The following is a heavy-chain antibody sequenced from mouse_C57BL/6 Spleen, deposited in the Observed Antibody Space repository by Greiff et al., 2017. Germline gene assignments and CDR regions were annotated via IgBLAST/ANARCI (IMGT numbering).Heavy chain of an antibody. Sequence: QVQLQQSGPGLVAPSQRLSITCTVSGFSLTSYGVHWVRLPPGKGLEWLVVIWSDGSTTYNSALKSRLSISKDNSKSQVFLKMNSLQTDDTAMYYCARLQLGRGYAMDYWGQGTSVTVSS. CDR1: GFSLTSYG. CDR2: IWSDGST. V-gene: IGHV2-6*03. J-gene: IGHJ4*01. CDR3: ARLQLGRGYAMDY. D-gene: IGHD4-1*02.